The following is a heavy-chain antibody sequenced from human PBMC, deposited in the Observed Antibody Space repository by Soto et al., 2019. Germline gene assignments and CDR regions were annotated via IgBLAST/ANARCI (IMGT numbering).Heavy chain of an antibody. Sequence: GGSLRLSCAASGFIFSDYYMTWIRQAPGKGLEWVSRINSDGSSTSYADSVKGRFTISRDNAKNTLYLQMNSLRAEATAVYYCARDQLIVHLIWGQGTMVTDSS. D-gene: IGHD3-22*01. CDR3: ARDQLIVHLI. V-gene: IGHV3-74*01. CDR1: GFIFSDYY. J-gene: IGHJ3*02. CDR2: INSDGSST.